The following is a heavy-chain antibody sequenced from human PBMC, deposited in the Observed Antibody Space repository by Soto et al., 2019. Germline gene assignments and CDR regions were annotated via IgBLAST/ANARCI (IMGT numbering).Heavy chain of an antibody. CDR1: GRSFSGYS. CDR3: AREIAVARGAFDI. Sequence: SETLSLTSAVYGRSFSGYSLSWIRQPPGKGLEWIGEINHRGSTNYNPSLKSRVTISVDTSKNQFSLKLSSVTAADTAVYYCAREIAVARGAFDIWGQGTMVT. J-gene: IGHJ3*02. CDR2: INHRGST. V-gene: IGHV4-34*01. D-gene: IGHD6-19*01.